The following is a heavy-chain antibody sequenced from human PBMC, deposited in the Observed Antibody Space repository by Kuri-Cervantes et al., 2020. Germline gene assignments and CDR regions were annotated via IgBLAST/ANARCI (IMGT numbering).Heavy chain of an antibody. CDR3: ARLGVLITYYYGMDV. CDR2: IYYSRST. CDR1: GGSISSGDYY. J-gene: IGHJ6*02. Sequence: SETLSLTCTVSGGSISSGDYYWSWVRQPPGKGLEWIGYIYYSRSTYYNPTLKSRVTISVDTSKTQFSLKLSSVTAADTAVYYCARLGVLITYYYGMDVWGQGTTVTVSS. V-gene: IGHV4-30-4*01.